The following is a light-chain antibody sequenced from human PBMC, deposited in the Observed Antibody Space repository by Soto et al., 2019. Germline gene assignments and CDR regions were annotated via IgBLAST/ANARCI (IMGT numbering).Light chain of an antibody. V-gene: IGKV3-15*01. CDR3: RQYNNWPPWT. CDR1: QSVSSN. Sequence: EIVMTQSPATLSVSPGERATLSCRASQSVSSNLAWYQQKPGQAPRLLIYGASTRATGIPARFSGSGSGTKFTLTISSLQSEDFAVYYCRQYNNWPPWTFGQGTKVDIK. J-gene: IGKJ1*01. CDR2: GAS.